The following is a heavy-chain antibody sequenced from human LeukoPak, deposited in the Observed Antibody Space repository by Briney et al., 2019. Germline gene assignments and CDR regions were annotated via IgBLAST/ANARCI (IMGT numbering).Heavy chain of an antibody. CDR2: IYYSGST. J-gene: IGHJ4*02. Sequence: SETLSLTCTVSGGSISSSSYYWGWIRQPPGKGLEWIGSIYYSGSTYYNPSLKSRVTISVDTSKNQFSLKLSSGTAADTAVYSCASRDFDSSVYYGYWAKGTLVTVS. D-gene: IGHD3-22*01. CDR1: GGSISSSSYY. CDR3: ASRDFDSSVYYGY. V-gene: IGHV4-39*01.